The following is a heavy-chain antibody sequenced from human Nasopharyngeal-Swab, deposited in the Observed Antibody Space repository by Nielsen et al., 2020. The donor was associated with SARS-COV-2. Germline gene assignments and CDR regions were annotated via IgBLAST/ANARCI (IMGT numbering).Heavy chain of an antibody. D-gene: IGHD6-19*01. CDR2: IYSGGST. V-gene: IGHV3-53*01. CDR1: GFTFSSYN. Sequence: GGSLRLSCAASGFTFSSYNMNWVRQAPGKGLEWVSVIYSGGSTYYADSVKGRFTISRDNSKNTLYLQMNSLRAEDTAVYYCARVGQWLGYYHYGMDVWGQGTTVTVSS. CDR3: ARVGQWLGYYHYGMDV. J-gene: IGHJ6*02.